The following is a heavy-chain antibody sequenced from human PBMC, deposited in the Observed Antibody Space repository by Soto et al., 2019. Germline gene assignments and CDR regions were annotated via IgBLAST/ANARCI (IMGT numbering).Heavy chain of an antibody. D-gene: IGHD4-17*01. CDR2: ISYDGSNK. J-gene: IGHJ4*02. CDR1: GFTFSSYA. V-gene: IGHV3-30-3*01. CDR3: ARDLYGDYETFTFDY. Sequence: GSLRLSCAASGFTFSSYAMHWVRQAPGKGLEWVAVISYDGSNKYYADSVKGRFTISRDNSKNTLYLQMNSLRAEDTAVYYCARDLYGDYETFTFDYWGQGTLVTVSS.